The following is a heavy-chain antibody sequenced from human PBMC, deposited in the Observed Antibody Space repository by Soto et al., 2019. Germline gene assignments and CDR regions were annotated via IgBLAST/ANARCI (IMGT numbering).Heavy chain of an antibody. J-gene: IGHJ6*02. CDR3: AREMATMGYYYYYGMDV. CDR2: TYYRSKWYN. D-gene: IGHD5-12*01. Sequence: PSQTLSLTCAISGDSVSSNSAAWNWIRQSPSRGLEWLGRTYYRSKWYNDYAVSVKSRITINPDTSKNQFSLQLNSVTPEDTAVYYCAREMATMGYYYYYGMDVWGQGTTVTVSS. CDR1: GDSVSSNSAA. V-gene: IGHV6-1*01.